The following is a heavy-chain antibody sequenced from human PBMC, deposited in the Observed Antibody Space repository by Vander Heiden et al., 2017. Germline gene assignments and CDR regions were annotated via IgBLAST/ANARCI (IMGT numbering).Heavy chain of an antibody. CDR1: GFTFSSYW. V-gene: IGHV3-7*01. D-gene: IGHD3-22*01. Sequence: EVQLVESGGGLVQPGGSLRLSCAASGFTFSSYWMSWVRQAPGKGLEWVANIKQDGSEKYYVDSVKGRFTISRDNAKNSLYLQMNSLRDEDTAVYYCARSNRINYYDSSGYPDYWGQGTLVTVSS. J-gene: IGHJ4*02. CDR3: ARSNRINYYDSSGYPDY. CDR2: IKQDGSEK.